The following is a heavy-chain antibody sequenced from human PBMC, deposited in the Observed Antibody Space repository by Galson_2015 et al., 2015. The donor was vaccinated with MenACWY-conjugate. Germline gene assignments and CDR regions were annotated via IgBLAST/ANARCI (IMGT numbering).Heavy chain of an antibody. V-gene: IGHV3-15*01. J-gene: IGHJ5*02. CDR1: GFTFSDAW. CDR2: IQSKTDGGTT. Sequence: SLRLSCAASGFTFSDAWMSWVRQAPGKGLEWVDRIQSKTDGGTTDSAAPLKDRFIISRDDSKNMVYVDMKSLTTDDTALYYCIIHPHRRSETWGQGTLVTVSS. CDR3: IIHPHRRSET.